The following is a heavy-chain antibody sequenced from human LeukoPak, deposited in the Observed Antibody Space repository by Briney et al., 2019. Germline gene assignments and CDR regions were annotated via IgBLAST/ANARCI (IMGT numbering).Heavy chain of an antibody. CDR1: GGTFSSYA. CDR2: IIPIFGTA. CDR3: ARSYYDSSGYHGGVGY. Sequence: GASVKVSCKASGGTFSSYAISWVRQAPGQGLEWMGGIIPIFGTANYAQKFQGRVTITADKSTSTAYMELSSLRSEDTAAYYCARSYYDSSGYHGGVGYWGQGTLVTVSS. D-gene: IGHD3-22*01. J-gene: IGHJ4*02. V-gene: IGHV1-69*06.